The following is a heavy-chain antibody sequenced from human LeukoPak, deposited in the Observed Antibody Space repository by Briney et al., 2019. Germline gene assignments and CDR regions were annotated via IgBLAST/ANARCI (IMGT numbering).Heavy chain of an antibody. J-gene: IGHJ4*02. CDR2: ISYDGSNK. CDR3: AKDGAD. D-gene: IGHD3-16*01. CDR1: GFIFSNYV. V-gene: IGHV3-30*18. Sequence: GGPLRLSCAASGFIFSNYVMHWVRQAPGKGLEWVAVISYDGSNKYYTDSVKGRFTISRDNSKNTLYLQMNSLRIEDTALYYCAKDGADWGRGTLVTVSS.